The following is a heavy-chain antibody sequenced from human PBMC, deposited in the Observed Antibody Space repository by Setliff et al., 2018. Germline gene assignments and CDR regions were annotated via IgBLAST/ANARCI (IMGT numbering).Heavy chain of an antibody. V-gene: IGHV1-2*02. CDR1: GFSFTDYL. J-gene: IGHJ4*02. CDR3: ARDPLGLEDITLFDY. CDR2: INLNTGNI. Sequence: ASVKVSCKASGFSFTDYLMNWMRQAPEQGLEWMGRINLNTGNIFYAQEFQGRVTLTRDTSTSTAYMELTGLRYDDTAIYYCARDPLGLEDITLFDYWGQGTLLTVS. D-gene: IGHD3-16*01.